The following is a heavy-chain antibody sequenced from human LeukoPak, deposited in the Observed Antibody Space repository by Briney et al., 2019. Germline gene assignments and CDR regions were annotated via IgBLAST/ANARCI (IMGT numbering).Heavy chain of an antibody. V-gene: IGHV4-38-2*02. D-gene: IGHD2-21*02. J-gene: IGHJ4*02. CDR2: IYHSGNT. CDR3: ARGSLGVVVTAEMGFDY. CDR1: GYSISSGYS. Sequence: SETLSLTCTVSGYSISSGYSWGWIRQPPGKGLEWIGRIYHSGNTYYTPSLRSRVTISVDTSKNQFSLKLSSVTAADTAVYYCARGSLGVVVTAEMGFDYWGQGTLVTVSS.